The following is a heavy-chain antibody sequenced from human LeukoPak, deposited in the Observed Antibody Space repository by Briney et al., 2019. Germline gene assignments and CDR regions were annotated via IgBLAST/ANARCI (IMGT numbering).Heavy chain of an antibody. Sequence: SETLSLTCTVSGGSISSYYWSWIRQPPGKGLEWIGYIYYSGSTNYNPSLKSRVTISVDTSKNQFSLKLSSVTAADTAVYYCARLTRGALDYWGQGTLVTVSS. J-gene: IGHJ4*02. CDR3: ARLTRGALDY. CDR1: GGSISSYY. V-gene: IGHV4-59*01. CDR2: IYYSGST. D-gene: IGHD3-10*01.